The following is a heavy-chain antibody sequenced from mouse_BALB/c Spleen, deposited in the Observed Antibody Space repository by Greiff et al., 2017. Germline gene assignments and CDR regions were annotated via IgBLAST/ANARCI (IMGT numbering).Heavy chain of an antibody. CDR3: AREGDYDGMDY. Sequence: EVKLVESGPGLVKPSQSLSLTCSVTGYSITSGYYWNWIRQFPGNKLEWMGYISYDGSNNYNPSLKNRISITRDTSKNQFFLKLNSVTTEDTATYYCAREGDYDGMDYWGQGTSVTVSS. J-gene: IGHJ4*01. CDR1: GYSITSGYY. V-gene: IGHV3-6*02. CDR2: ISYDGSN.